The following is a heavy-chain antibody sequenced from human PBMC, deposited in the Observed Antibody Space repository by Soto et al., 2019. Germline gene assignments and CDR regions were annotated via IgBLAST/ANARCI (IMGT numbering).Heavy chain of an antibody. Sequence: QVQLVQSGAEVKKPGASVKVSCKASGYTFTSYYMHWVRQAPGQGLEWMGIINPSGGSTSYAQKFQGRVTMTRDTSTGTVYMELSSLRSEDTAVYYCATWYGGEYNWFDPWGQGTLVTVSS. D-gene: IGHD6-13*01. CDR1: GYTFTSYY. CDR3: ATWYGGEYNWFDP. CDR2: INPSGGST. V-gene: IGHV1-46*01. J-gene: IGHJ5*02.